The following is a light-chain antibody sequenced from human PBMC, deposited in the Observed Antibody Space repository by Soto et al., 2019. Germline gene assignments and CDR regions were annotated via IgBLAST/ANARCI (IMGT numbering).Light chain of an antibody. Sequence: QSVLTQPPSASGSPGQSVTISCTGTSSDIGAYIYVSWYQQHPGKAPKLMISEVSRRPSGVPERFSGSTSGNTASLTVSGLQADDEAHYYCSSYAGSNNFVFGTGTKVTVL. CDR3: SSYAGSNNFV. J-gene: IGLJ1*01. CDR2: EVS. V-gene: IGLV2-8*01. CDR1: SSDIGAYIY.